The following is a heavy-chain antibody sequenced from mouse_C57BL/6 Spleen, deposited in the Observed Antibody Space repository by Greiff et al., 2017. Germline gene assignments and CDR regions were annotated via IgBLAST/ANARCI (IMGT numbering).Heavy chain of an antibody. CDR3: TMVTTVVASFDY. Sequence: VKLMESGAELVRPGASVTLSCKASGYTFTDYEMHWVKQTPVHGLEWIGAIDPETGGTAYNQKFKGKAILTADKSSSTAYMELRSLTSEDSAVYYCTMVTTVVASFDYWGQGTTLTVSS. D-gene: IGHD1-1*01. J-gene: IGHJ2*01. CDR2: IDPETGGT. CDR1: GYTFTDYE. V-gene: IGHV1-15*01.